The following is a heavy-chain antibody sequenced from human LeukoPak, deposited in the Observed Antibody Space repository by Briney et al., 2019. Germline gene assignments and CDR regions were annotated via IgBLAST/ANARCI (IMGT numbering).Heavy chain of an antibody. CDR3: AKAERYTSDLAY. V-gene: IGHV3-74*01. CDR2: ITNDGSST. J-gene: IGHJ4*02. CDR1: GLTFSSHW. Sequence: PAGGSLRLSCAASGLTFSSHWMHWVRQAPGKGLVWVSRITNDGSSTTYADSVKGRFTTSRDNSKNTLYLQMNSLRAEDTAMYYCAKAERYTSDLAYWGQGTLVTVSS. D-gene: IGHD3-16*02.